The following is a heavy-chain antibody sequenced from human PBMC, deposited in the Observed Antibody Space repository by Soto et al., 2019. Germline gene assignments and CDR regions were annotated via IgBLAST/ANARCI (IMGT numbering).Heavy chain of an antibody. Sequence: KASETLSLTCTVSGGSISSGGYYWSWIRQHPGKGLEWIGYIYYSGSTYYNPSLKSRVTIPVDTSKNQFSLKLSSVTAADTAVYYCASEDRSFYYFDYWGQGTLVTVSS. CDR1: GGSISSGGYY. J-gene: IGHJ4*02. CDR2: IYYSGST. CDR3: ASEDRSFYYFDY. V-gene: IGHV4-31*03. D-gene: IGHD3-22*01.